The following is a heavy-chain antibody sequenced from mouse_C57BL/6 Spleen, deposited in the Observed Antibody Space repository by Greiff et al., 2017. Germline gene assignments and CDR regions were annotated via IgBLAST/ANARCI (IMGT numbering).Heavy chain of an antibody. CDR1: GYTFTSYW. Sequence: QVQLQQPGAELVKPGASVKMSCKASGYTFTSYWITWVKQRPGQGLEWIGDIYPGSGSTNNNEKFKSKATLTVDTSSSTAYMQLSSLTSEDSAVYYCAREGLLRHYWYFDVWGTGTTVTVSS. V-gene: IGHV1-55*01. CDR2: IYPGSGST. J-gene: IGHJ1*03. CDR3: AREGLLRHYWYFDV. D-gene: IGHD1-2*01.